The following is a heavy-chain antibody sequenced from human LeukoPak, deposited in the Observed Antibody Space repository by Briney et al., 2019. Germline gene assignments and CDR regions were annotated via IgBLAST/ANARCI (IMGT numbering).Heavy chain of an antibody. V-gene: IGHV4-59*01. D-gene: IGHD3-22*01. CDR3: ARSPPGSSGTFDY. CDR2: IYYSGST. CDR1: GGSISSYY. Sequence: SETLSLTCTVSGGSISSYYWSWIRQPPGKGLEWIGYIYYSGSTNYNPSLKSRVTISVDTSKNQFSLKLSSVTAADTAVYYCARSPPGSSGTFDYWGQGTLVAVSS. J-gene: IGHJ4*02.